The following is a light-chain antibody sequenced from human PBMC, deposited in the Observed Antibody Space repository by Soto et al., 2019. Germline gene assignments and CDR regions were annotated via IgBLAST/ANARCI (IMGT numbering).Light chain of an antibody. CDR2: GAS. CDR3: QQYGSSPLT. J-gene: IGKJ4*01. CDR1: QSVSSSY. V-gene: IGKV3-20*01. Sequence: EIMLTQSPGTLSLSPGERATLSCRASQSVSSSYLVWYQQKPGQALRLLIYGASNRAIGIPDRFSGSGSGTDFTLTISRLEPEDFAVYYCQQYGSSPLTFGGGTKVDIK.